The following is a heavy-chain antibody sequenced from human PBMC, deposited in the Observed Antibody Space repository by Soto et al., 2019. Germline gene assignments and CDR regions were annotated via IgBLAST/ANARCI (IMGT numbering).Heavy chain of an antibody. V-gene: IGHV4-39*01. CDR1: GGSISSYY. CDR2: IYYSGST. J-gene: IGHJ6*02. D-gene: IGHD3-3*01. Sequence: PSETLSLTCTVSGGSISSYYWGWIRQPPGKGLEWIGSIYYSGSTYYNPSLKSRVTISVDTSKNQFSLKLSSVTAADTAVYYCARHSYYDFWSGYYTGYYYYGMDVWGQGTTVTVSS. CDR3: ARHSYYDFWSGYYTGYYYYGMDV.